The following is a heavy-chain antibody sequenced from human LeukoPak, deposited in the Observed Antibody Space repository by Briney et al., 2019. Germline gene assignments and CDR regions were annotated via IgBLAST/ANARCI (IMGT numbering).Heavy chain of an antibody. CDR1: GFTFSSYW. CDR2: IYYSGST. D-gene: IGHD3-22*01. V-gene: IGHV4-39*01. J-gene: IGHJ4*02. Sequence: GSLRLSCAASGFTFSSYWMHWVRQAPGKGLEWVGSIYYSGSTYYNPSLKSRVTISVDTSKDQFSLKLSSVTAADTAVYYCARQARGIVVAFDYWGQGTLVTVSS. CDR3: ARQARGIVVAFDY.